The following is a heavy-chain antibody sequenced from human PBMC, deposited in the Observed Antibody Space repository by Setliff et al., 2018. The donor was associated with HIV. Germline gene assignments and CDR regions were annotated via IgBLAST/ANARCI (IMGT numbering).Heavy chain of an antibody. D-gene: IGHD6-13*01. V-gene: IGHV1-69*10. CDR1: GGTFSSYA. J-gene: IGHJ3*02. Sequence: SVKVSCKASGGTFSSYAISWVRQAPGQGLEWMGGIIPILGIANYAQKFQGRVTITTDESTSTAYMELSSLRSEDTAVYYCARDDRGRSSWYPGAFDIWGQGTMVTVSS. CDR3: ARDDRGRSSWYPGAFDI. CDR2: IIPILGIA.